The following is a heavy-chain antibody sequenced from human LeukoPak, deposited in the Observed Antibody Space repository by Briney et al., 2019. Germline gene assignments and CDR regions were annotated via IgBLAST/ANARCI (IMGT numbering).Heavy chain of an antibody. V-gene: IGHV3-9*03. Sequence: GRSLRLSCAASGFTFDDYAMHWVRQAPGKGLEWVSGISWNSGSIGYADSVKGRFTISRDNAKNSLYLQINSLRAEDMALYYCAKGQGAYYGSGSHPFDYWGQGTLVTVSS. J-gene: IGHJ4*02. D-gene: IGHD3-10*01. CDR1: GFTFDDYA. CDR2: ISWNSGSI. CDR3: AKGQGAYYGSGSHPFDY.